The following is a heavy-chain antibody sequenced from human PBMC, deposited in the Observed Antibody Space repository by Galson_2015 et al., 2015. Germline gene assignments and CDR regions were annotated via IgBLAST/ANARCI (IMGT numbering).Heavy chain of an antibody. V-gene: IGHV1-69*06. J-gene: IGHJ4*02. CDR3: ARPSQDRSTPNCPYNY. D-gene: IGHD3-16*02. CDR1: GGTFSNYP. Sequence: SVKVSCKASGGTFSNYPLSWVRQAPGQGLDWMGGIIPLFGTANYAQKFQGRVTITADTSTSTAYMQLSSLRSQDAAVYYCARPSQDRSTPNCPYNYWGQGTLVTVSS. CDR2: IIPLFGTA.